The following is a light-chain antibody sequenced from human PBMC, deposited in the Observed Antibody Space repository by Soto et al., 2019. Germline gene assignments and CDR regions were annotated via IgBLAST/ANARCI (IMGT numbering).Light chain of an antibody. Sequence: DIQMTQSPSTLSASVGDRVTITCWASQSISSWLAWYQQKPGKAPKLLIYDASSLESGVPSRFSGSGSGTEFTLTISSLQPDDFATYYCQQYKSYWTFGQGTKVEIK. CDR1: QSISSW. V-gene: IGKV1-5*01. CDR3: QQYKSYWT. CDR2: DAS. J-gene: IGKJ1*01.